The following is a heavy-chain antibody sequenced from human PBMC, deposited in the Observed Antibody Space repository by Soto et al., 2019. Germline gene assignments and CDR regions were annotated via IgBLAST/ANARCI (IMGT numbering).Heavy chain of an antibody. J-gene: IGHJ4*02. Sequence: QVQLQESGPGLVKPSETLSLTCTVSAGSISSYYWSWIRQPPGRGLEWIGYIYYSGSTNYNPSLKSRVTKSVDTAKRPFSLKLSSVTAADSGVYYCARRSGSSFDYWGQGTLVTVSS. CDR2: IYYSGST. CDR3: ARRSGSSFDY. CDR1: AGSISSYY. V-gene: IGHV4-59*08.